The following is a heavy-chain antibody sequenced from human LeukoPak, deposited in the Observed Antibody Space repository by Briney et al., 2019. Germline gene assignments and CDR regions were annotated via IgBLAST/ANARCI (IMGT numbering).Heavy chain of an antibody. CDR3: ARLSYDSSGYYYAFDY. CDR1: GDSVSSNSAA. CDR2: TYYRSKWYN. J-gene: IGHJ4*02. D-gene: IGHD3-22*01. Sequence: SQTLSLTCAISGDSVSSNSAAWNWIRQSPSRGLEWLGRTYYRSKWYNDYAVSVKGRITINPDTSKNQFSLQLNSVTPEDTAVYYCARLSYDSSGYYYAFDYWGQGTLVTVSS. V-gene: IGHV6-1*01.